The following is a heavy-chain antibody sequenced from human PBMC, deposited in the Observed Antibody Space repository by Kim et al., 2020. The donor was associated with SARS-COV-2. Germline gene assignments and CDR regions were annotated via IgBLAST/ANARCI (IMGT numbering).Heavy chain of an antibody. Sequence: SATLSLTCAVSGESFSGYYWSWIRQSPGTGLEWIGKINHNGITNYNPSLKSRVTISVDTSENQISLKMSSVTAADSAVYYCARTLSAVGGDFYYMDVWG. D-gene: IGHD2-15*01. J-gene: IGHJ6*03. V-gene: IGHV4-34*01. CDR2: INHNGIT. CDR1: GESFSGYY. CDR3: ARTLSAVGGDFYYMDV.